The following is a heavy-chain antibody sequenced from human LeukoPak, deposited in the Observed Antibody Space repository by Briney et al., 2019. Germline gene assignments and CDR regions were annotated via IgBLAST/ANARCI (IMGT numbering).Heavy chain of an antibody. J-gene: IGHJ4*02. D-gene: IGHD5-18*01. V-gene: IGHV3-30*18. CDR3: AKDRRGYSYGHHFDY. Sequence: QAGGSLRLSCAASGFTFSSYGMHWVRQAPGKGLEWVAVISYDGSNKYYADSVKGRFTISRDNSKNTLYLQMNSLRAEDTAVYYCAKDRRGYSYGHHFDYWGQGTLATVSS. CDR2: ISYDGSNK. CDR1: GFTFSSYG.